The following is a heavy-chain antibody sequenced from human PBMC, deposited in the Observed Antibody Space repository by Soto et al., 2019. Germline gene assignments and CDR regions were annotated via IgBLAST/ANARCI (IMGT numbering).Heavy chain of an antibody. CDR3: ARDSGGGYSYGALDP. CDR1: GGSISSYY. V-gene: IGHV4-59*01. D-gene: IGHD5-18*01. CDR2: IYYSGST. J-gene: IGHJ5*02. Sequence: SETLSLTCTVSGGSISSYYWSWIRQPPGKGLEWIGYIYYSGSTNYNPSLKSRVTISVDTSKNQFSLKLSSVTAADTAVYYCARDSGGGYSYGALDPWGQGTLVTVSS.